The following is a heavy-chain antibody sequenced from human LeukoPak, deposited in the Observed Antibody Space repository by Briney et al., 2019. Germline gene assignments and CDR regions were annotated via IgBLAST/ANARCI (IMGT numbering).Heavy chain of an antibody. CDR2: FDPEDGET. D-gene: IGHD3-10*01. CDR1: GYTLTELS. J-gene: IGHJ4*02. Sequence: ASVKVSCKVSGYTLTELSMHWVRQAPGKGLEWMGGFDPEDGETIYAQKFQGRVTMTEDTSTDTAYMELSSLRSEDTAVYYCATTPSGSGSYITYYFDYCGQGSLVTVSS. V-gene: IGHV1-24*01. CDR3: ATTPSGSGSYITYYFDY.